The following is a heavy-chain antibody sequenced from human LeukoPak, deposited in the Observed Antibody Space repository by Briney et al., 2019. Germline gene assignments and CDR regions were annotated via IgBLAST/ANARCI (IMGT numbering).Heavy chain of an antibody. D-gene: IGHD3-9*01. CDR1: GFTFSTYA. J-gene: IGHJ4*02. CDR3: ARGGYYDILTGFDY. CDR2: ISYDGSNK. V-gene: IGHV3-30*04. Sequence: PGRSLRLSCAASGFTFSTYAIHWVRQAPGKGLEWVAVISYDGSNKYYADSVKGRFTISRDNAKNSLYLQMNSLRAEDTAVYYCARGGYYDILTGFDYWGQGTLVTVSS.